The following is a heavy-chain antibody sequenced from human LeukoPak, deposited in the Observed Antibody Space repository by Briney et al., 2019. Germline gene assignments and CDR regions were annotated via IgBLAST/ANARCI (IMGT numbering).Heavy chain of an antibody. D-gene: IGHD6-19*01. CDR2: MNPNSGNT. CDR3: AIGGGSSGDFDY. J-gene: IGHJ4*02. CDR1: GYTFTSYD. Sequence: ASVKVSCKASGYTFTSYDINWVRQATGQGLEWMGWMNPNSGNTGYAQKFQGRVTMTRNTSISTAYMELSSLRSEDTAVYYCAIGGGSSGDFDYWGQGTLVTVSS. V-gene: IGHV1-8*01.